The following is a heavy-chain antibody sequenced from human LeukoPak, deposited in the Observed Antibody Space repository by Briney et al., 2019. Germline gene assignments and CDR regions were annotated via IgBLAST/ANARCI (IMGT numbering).Heavy chain of an antibody. CDR3: AGDVLVSGGSYYHGF. CDR1: GYALTELS. CDR2: VDPKDGET. Sequence: ASVKVSCKVSGYALTELSIHWVRQAPGKGFEWMGGVDPKDGETIYAQNFQDRVTVTDDRSTDTSYMELHGLTSEDTALYYCAGDVLVSGGSYYHGFWGQGTLVTVSS. J-gene: IGHJ4*02. D-gene: IGHD3-10*01. V-gene: IGHV1-24*01.